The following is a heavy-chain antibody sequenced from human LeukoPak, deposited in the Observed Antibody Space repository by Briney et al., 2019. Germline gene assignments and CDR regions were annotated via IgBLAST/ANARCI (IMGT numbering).Heavy chain of an antibody. CDR1: GYTFTSYG. J-gene: IGHJ4*02. D-gene: IGHD6-13*01. Sequence: ASVKVSCKASGYTFTSYGISWVRQAPGQGLEWMGWISAYNGNTNYAQKLQGRVTMTTDTSTSTAYMELSSLRSEDTAVYYCASGAAAAGFDYWGQGTLVTVSS. CDR3: ASGAAAAGFDY. CDR2: ISAYNGNT. V-gene: IGHV1-18*01.